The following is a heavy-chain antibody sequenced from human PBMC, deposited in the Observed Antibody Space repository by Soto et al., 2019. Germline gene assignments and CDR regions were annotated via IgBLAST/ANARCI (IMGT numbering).Heavy chain of an antibody. CDR1: GCYCSTYG. Sequence: RSLRLCCEAVGCYCSTYGRHWVRQVPGRGLDWVAVIWYDGSNKYYADSVKGRFTISRDNAKNSLYLQMNSLRAEDTAVYYCARSTMGSSGYLDYWGQGTLVTVSS. CDR2: IWYDGSNK. D-gene: IGHD3-22*01. CDR3: ARSTMGSSGYLDY. J-gene: IGHJ4*02. V-gene: IGHV3-33*01.